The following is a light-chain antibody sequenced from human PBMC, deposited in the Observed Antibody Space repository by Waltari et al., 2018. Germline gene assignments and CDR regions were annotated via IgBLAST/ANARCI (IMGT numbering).Light chain of an antibody. J-gene: IGKJ2*01. CDR3: QQYSGWPPYT. CDR2: GAS. V-gene: IGKV3-15*01. Sequence: ETVMTKSPATLSLSPGERATLSCRASQSVSDKLAWYQQKPGQAPRLLIYGASTRATGIPDRFSGSGSGTQFTLTISSLQSEDFAVYYCQQYSGWPPYTFGQGTNLEIK. CDR1: QSVSDK.